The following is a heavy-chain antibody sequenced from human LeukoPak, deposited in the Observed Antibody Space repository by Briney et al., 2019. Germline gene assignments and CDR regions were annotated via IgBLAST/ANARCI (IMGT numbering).Heavy chain of an antibody. D-gene: IGHD3-16*01. CDR1: GGSISSSSYY. V-gene: IGHV4-39*01. J-gene: IGHJ3*02. CDR2: IYYSGST. Sequence: SETLSLTCTVSGGSISSSSYYWGWIRQPPGKGLEWIGSIYYSGSTYYNPSLKSRVTISVDTSKNQFSLKLSSVTAADTAVYYCARYLMLAAFDIWGQGTMVIVSS. CDR3: ARYLMLAAFDI.